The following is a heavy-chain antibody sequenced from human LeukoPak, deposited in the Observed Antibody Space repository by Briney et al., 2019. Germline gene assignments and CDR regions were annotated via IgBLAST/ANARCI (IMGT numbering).Heavy chain of an antibody. D-gene: IGHD3-22*01. CDR1: GGSISSSNW. V-gene: IGHV4-4*02. CDR3: ARVKKGVVVLDY. CDR2: IYHSGST. J-gene: IGHJ4*02. Sequence: SETLSLTCAVSGGSISSSNWWSWVRQPPGKGLEWIGEIYHSGSTNYNPSLKGRVTISVDTSKNQFSLKLSSVTAADTAVYYCARVKKGVVVLDYWGQGTLVTVSS.